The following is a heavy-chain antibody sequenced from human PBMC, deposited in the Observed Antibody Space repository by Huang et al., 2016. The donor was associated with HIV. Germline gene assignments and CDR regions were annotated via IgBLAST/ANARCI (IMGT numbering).Heavy chain of an antibody. Sequence: QLLLQESGPGLVKPSEALALTCAVSGGSIRSSDYHCGWIRQPPGKGLEWIGSIYNKGSTHYSPSLKSRVTIAVDTSKNLFFLNLTSMTAADTAVYYCARHREGPVAYYSGWGSHLNYMDVWGRGRTVVVSS. CDR1: GGSIRSSDYH. CDR3: ARHREGPVAYYSGWGSHLNYMDV. J-gene: IGHJ6*03. D-gene: IGHD3-10*01. CDR2: IYNKGST. V-gene: IGHV4-39*01.